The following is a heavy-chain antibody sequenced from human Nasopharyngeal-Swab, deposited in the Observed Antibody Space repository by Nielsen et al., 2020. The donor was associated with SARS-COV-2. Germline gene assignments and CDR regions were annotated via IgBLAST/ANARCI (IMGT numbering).Heavy chain of an antibody. CDR2: IYHSGST. V-gene: IGHV4-4*02. Sequence: WIRQPPGKGLEWIGEIYHSGSTNYNPSLKSRVTISVDKSKNQFSLKLSSVTAADTAVYYCAAYPGVRTYYYDSSGYPRDYWGQGTLVTVSS. D-gene: IGHD3-22*01. CDR3: AAYPGVRTYYYDSSGYPRDY. J-gene: IGHJ4*02.